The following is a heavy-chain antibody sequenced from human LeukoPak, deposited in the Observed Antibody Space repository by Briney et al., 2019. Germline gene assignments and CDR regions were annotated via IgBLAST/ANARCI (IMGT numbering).Heavy chain of an antibody. CDR3: AREDYYGSGNYVAWGDAFDV. D-gene: IGHD3-10*01. CDR2: IKQGGGEK. J-gene: IGHJ3*01. CDR1: GFSFSSYW. Sequence: GGSLRLSCEASGFSFSSYWMTWVRQAPGKGLEWVASIKQGGGEKYYVDSVKGRFTISRDNAKMSVYLQMNSLRAGDTAVYYCAREDYYGSGNYVAWGDAFDVWGQGTTVTVSS. V-gene: IGHV3-7*01.